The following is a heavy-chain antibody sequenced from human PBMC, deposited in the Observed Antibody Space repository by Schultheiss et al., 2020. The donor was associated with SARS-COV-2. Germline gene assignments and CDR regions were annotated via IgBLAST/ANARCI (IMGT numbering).Heavy chain of an antibody. CDR3: ARDRQWLAPNDY. CDR2: IYSGGST. Sequence: GGSLRLSCAASGFTFSNSDMNWVRQAPGKGLEWVSVIYSGGSTYYADSVKGRFTISRDNSKNTLYLQMNSLRAEDTAVYYCARDRQWLAPNDYWGQGTLVTVSS. CDR1: GFTFSNSD. V-gene: IGHV3-53*01. D-gene: IGHD6-19*01. J-gene: IGHJ4*02.